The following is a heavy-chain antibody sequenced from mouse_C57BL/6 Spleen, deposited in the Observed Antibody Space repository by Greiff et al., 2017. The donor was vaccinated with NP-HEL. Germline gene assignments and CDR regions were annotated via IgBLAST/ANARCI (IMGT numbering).Heavy chain of an antibody. V-gene: IGHV5-17*01. CDR1: GFTFSDYG. Sequence: EVKLVESGGGLVKPGGSLKLSCAASGFTFSDYGMHWVRQAPEKGLEWVAYISSGSSTIYYADTVKGRFTISRDNAKNTLFLQMTSLRSEDTAMYYCARPSSYYAMDYWGQGTSVTVSS. D-gene: IGHD1-1*01. CDR3: ARPSSYYAMDY. J-gene: IGHJ4*01. CDR2: ISSGSSTI.